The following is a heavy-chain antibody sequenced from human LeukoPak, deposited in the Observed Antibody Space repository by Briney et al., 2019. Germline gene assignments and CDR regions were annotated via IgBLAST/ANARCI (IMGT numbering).Heavy chain of an antibody. CDR3: AQIAVAGYYYYGMDV. CDR1: GFTFDDYA. J-gene: IGHJ6*02. V-gene: IGHV3-9*01. D-gene: IGHD6-19*01. Sequence: SLRLSCAASGFTFDDYAMHWVRQAPGKGLEWVSGISWNSGSIGYADSVKGRFTISRDNAKNSLYLQMNSLRAEDTAVYYCAQIAVAGYYYYGMDVWGQGTTVTVSS. CDR2: ISWNSGSI.